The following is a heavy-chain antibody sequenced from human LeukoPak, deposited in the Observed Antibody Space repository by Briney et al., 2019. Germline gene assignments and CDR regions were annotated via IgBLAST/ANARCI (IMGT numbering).Heavy chain of an antibody. CDR2: IYYTGST. CDR1: GGSISTYY. CDR3: ARAGVGRGDDAFDI. V-gene: IGHV4-59*08. D-gene: IGHD3-3*01. J-gene: IGHJ3*02. Sequence: SETLSLTCTVSGGSISTYYWSWIRQPPGKGLEWIGYIYYTGSTNYNPSLKSRVTISVDTSKNQFSLKLRSVTAADTAVYYCARAGVGRGDDAFDIWGQGTVVTVSS.